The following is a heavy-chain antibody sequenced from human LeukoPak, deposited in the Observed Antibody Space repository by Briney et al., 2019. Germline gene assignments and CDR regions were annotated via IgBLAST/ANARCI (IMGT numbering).Heavy chain of an antibody. Sequence: GGSLRLSCAASGFTLSNYAMTWVRQAPGKGLEWVSVISGSGDNTYYADSVKGRFTISRDSSKNTLYLQMNNLRADDTAVYYCAKGGSSSAYSTANSWGQGTLVTVSS. V-gene: IGHV3-23*01. CDR2: ISGSGDNT. D-gene: IGHD6-13*01. CDR1: GFTLSNYA. J-gene: IGHJ4*02. CDR3: AKGGSSSAYSTANS.